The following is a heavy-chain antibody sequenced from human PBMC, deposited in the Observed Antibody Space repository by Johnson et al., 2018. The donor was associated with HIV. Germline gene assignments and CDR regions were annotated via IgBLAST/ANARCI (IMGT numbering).Heavy chain of an antibody. CDR1: GFTFSSYG. V-gene: IGHV3-30*02. CDR2: IRYDGSNK. CDR3: AKDRDWAYAFDI. D-gene: IGHD3/OR15-3a*01. J-gene: IGHJ3*02. Sequence: VQLVESGGGVVQPGGSLRLSCAASGFTFSSYGMHWVRQAPGKGLEWVAFIRYDGSNKYYADSVKGRFTISRDNSKNTLYLQMNSLRAEDTAVYYCAKDRDWAYAFDIWGQGTMVTVSS.